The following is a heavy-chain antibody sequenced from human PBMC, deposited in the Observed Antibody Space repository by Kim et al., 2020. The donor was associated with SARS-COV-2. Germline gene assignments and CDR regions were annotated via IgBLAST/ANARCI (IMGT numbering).Heavy chain of an antibody. D-gene: IGHD1-26*01. V-gene: IGHV3-11*01. CDR2: IRYTGDII. J-gene: IGHJ4*02. Sequence: GGSLRLSCAASGFTFSNYYMRWVRQAPGKGLEWVSSIRYTGDIIYYAYSVKGRFTISRDNANNSLYLQMNSLTVEDTAFYYCATGRAVDYWCQGT. CDR1: GFTFSNYY. CDR3: ATGRAVDY.